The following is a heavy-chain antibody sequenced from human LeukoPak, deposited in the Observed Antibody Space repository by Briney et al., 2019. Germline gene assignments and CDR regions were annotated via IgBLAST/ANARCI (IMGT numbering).Heavy chain of an antibody. CDR3: ARGYSGSYYSIDY. CDR2: IYPGGSDT. D-gene: IGHD1-26*01. CDR1: GYSFTSYW. V-gene: IGHV5-51*01. J-gene: IGHJ4*02. Sequence: GESLKISCQGSGYSFTSYWIGWVRQMPGKGLEWMGIIYPGGSDTRYSPSFQGQVTISADKSISTAYLQWSSLKASDTAMYYRARGYSGSYYSIDYWGQGTLVTVSS.